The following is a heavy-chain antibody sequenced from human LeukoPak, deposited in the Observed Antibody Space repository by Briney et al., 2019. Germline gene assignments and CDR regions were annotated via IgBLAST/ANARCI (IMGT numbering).Heavy chain of an antibody. CDR1: GCTFSSYW. CDR2: IKQDGSEK. Sequence: GGSLRLSCAASGCTFSSYWMSWVRQAPGKGLEWVANIKQDGSEKYYVDSVKGRFTISRDNAKNSLYLQMNSLRAEDTAVYYCARGGLRYFPFDYWGQGTLVTVSS. J-gene: IGHJ4*02. V-gene: IGHV3-7*01. CDR3: ARGGLRYFPFDY. D-gene: IGHD3-9*01.